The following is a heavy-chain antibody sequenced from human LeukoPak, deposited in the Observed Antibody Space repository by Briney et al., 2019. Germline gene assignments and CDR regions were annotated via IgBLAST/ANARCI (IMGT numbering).Heavy chain of an antibody. D-gene: IGHD2-21*01. J-gene: IGHJ4*02. Sequence: ASVKVSCRASGYTFTSYDINWVRQATGQGLEWMGWMNPNSGNTGYAQKFQGRVTMTRSTSISTAYMELSSLRFEDTAVYYCTRSVRNGHIDYWGQGTLVTVSS. CDR1: GYTFTSYD. CDR3: TRSVRNGHIDY. CDR2: MNPNSGNT. V-gene: IGHV1-8*01.